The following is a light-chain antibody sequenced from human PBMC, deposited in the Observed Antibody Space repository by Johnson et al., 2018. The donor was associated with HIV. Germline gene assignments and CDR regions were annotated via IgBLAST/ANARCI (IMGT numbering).Light chain of an antibody. V-gene: IGLV1-51*01. Sequence: QSVLTQPPSVSAAPGQKVTISCSGSSSNIGNNYVSWYQQIPGTAPKLLIYANTKRPSGIPDRFSGSKSGTSATLGITGLQTGDEAEYYCGTWDNSLSAFVFGSGTKVAVL. CDR1: SSNIGNNY. CDR3: GTWDNSLSAFV. CDR2: ANT. J-gene: IGLJ1*01.